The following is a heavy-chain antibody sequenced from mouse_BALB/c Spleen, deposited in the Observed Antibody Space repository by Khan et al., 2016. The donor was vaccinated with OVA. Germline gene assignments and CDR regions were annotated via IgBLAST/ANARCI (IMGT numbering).Heavy chain of an antibody. CDR2: ITYSGST. Sequence: EVQLVESGPGLVKPSQSLSLTCTVTGYSITSAYAWNWIRQFPGDKLEWMGYITYSGSTNYNPSLNSRISITRDTSKNQFFLQLNSVTTEDTATYYCARGLRYCDYWGQGTTLTVSS. CDR1: GYSITSAYA. V-gene: IGHV3-2*02. J-gene: IGHJ2*01. D-gene: IGHD3-1*01. CDR3: ARGLRYCDY.